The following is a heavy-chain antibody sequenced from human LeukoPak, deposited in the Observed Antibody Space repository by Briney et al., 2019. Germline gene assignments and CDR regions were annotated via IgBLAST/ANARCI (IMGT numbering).Heavy chain of an antibody. Sequence: AGGSLRLSCAASGFTFSSYAMSWVRQAPGKGLEWVSAISGSADRTYYADSVKGRFTISRDNSKNTLYLQMNSLRPEDTAIYYCAKESPYGSGSRNYYFHYWGQGTLVTVPS. D-gene: IGHD3-10*01. J-gene: IGHJ4*02. CDR1: GFTFSSYA. CDR2: ISGSADRT. CDR3: AKESPYGSGSRNYYFHY. V-gene: IGHV3-23*01.